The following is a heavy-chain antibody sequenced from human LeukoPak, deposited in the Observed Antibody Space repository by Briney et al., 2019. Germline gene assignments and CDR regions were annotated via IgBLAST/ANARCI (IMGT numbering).Heavy chain of an antibody. CDR1: GYSFTSYW. CDR3: ARTIVGATGGYYFDY. D-gene: IGHD1-26*01. CDR2: IYPGDSDT. Sequence: VESLKISCKGSGYSFTSYWIGWVRQMPGKGLEWMGIIYPGDSDTRYSPSFQGQVTISADKSISTAYLQWSSLKASDTAMYYCARTIVGATGGYYFDYWGQGTLVTVSS. V-gene: IGHV5-51*01. J-gene: IGHJ4*02.